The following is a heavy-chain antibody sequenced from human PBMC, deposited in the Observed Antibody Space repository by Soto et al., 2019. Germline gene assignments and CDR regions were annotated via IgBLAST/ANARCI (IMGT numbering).Heavy chain of an antibody. CDR3: ARGPGGPDGPGDY. V-gene: IGHV1-3*01. CDR2: INADNGNT. CDR1: GYTFTSYA. D-gene: IGHD2-15*01. Sequence: QVQLVQSGAEVKKPGASVKCSCKASGYTFTSYAMHWVRQAPGQRLEWMGWINADNGNTKYSQKFQGRVTITRDTPARTANMELSSLRSADTAVYYCARGPGGPDGPGDYWGQGTLVTVSS. J-gene: IGHJ4*02.